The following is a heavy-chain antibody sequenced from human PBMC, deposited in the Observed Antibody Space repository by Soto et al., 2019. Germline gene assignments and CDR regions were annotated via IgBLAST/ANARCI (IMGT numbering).Heavy chain of an antibody. Sequence: EVQLVESGGGLVQPVGSLRLSCAASGFTFSSYGMNWVRQAPGKGLAWVSYISSGRPTIQYADSVQGRFTISRDNAKNSLYMQMSDLRDEYTAVYYCARGGAARPDYWGQGTLVAVSS. D-gene: IGHD6-6*01. V-gene: IGHV3-48*02. CDR1: GFTFSSYG. J-gene: IGHJ4*02. CDR3: ARGGAARPDY. CDR2: ISSGRPTI.